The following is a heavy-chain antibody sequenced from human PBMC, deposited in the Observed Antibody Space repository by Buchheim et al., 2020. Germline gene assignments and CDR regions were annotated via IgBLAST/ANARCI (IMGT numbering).Heavy chain of an antibody. Sequence: EVQLVESGGGLVQPGGSLRLSCAASGFTFSDQYIDWVRQAPGKGLEWVGRSRNKANSYTTDYAASVKGRFTISRGDSKNSLYLQMNSLKTEDTAVYFCARVIGSFCGGDCRLGGYDVFDIWGQGT. D-gene: IGHD2-21*02. CDR1: GFTFSDQY. J-gene: IGHJ3*02. CDR3: ARVIGSFCGGDCRLGGYDVFDI. V-gene: IGHV3-72*01. CDR2: SRNKANSYTT.